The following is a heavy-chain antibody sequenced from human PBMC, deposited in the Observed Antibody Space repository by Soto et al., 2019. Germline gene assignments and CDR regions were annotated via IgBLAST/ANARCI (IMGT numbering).Heavy chain of an antibody. J-gene: IGHJ4*02. CDR1: GGTFSSYT. V-gene: IGHV1-69*08. CDR2: IIPILGIA. CDR3: ARDTRGEVNAIPGDY. D-gene: IGHD2-21*01. Sequence: QVQLVQSGAEVKKPGSSVKVSCKASGGTFSSYTISWVRQAPGQGLEWMGRIIPILGIANYAQKFQGRVTITADKSTSTADMELSSLRSDDTAVYYCARDTRGEVNAIPGDYWGQGTLVTVSS.